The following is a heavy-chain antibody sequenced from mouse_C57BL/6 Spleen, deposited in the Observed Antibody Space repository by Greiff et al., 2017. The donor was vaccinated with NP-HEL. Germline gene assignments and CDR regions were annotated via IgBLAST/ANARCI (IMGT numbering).Heavy chain of an antibody. CDR3: ATRGYGSRFAY. Sequence: EVQLQQSGPELVKPGASVKISCKASGYTFTDYYMNWVKQSHGKSLEWIGDINPNNGGTSYNQKFKGKATLTVDKSSSTAYMELRSLTSEDSAVYYCATRGYGSRFAYWGQGTLVTVSA. D-gene: IGHD1-1*01. CDR1: GYTFTDYY. CDR2: INPNNGGT. J-gene: IGHJ3*01. V-gene: IGHV1-26*01.